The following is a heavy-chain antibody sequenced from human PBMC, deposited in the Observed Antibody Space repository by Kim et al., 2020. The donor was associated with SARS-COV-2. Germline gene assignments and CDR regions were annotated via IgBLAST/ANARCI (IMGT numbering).Heavy chain of an antibody. Sequence: ASVKVSCKASGYTFGNYGICWVRQAPGQGLEWMGWIKPDSGKTDYAQRFQGRVTLTTDTSTRTASMELRSLTSDDTAIYYCAKDGVSGWFERWGQGALVT. CDR1: GYTFGNYG. J-gene: IGHJ5*02. CDR2: IKPDSGKT. D-gene: IGHD6-19*01. V-gene: IGHV1-18*01. CDR3: AKDGVSGWFER.